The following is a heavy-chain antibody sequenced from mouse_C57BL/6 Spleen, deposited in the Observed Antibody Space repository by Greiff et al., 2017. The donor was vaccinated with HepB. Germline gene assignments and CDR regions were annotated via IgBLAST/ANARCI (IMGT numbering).Heavy chain of an antibody. Sequence: EVQLQQSGPELVKPGASVKISCKASGYTFTDYYMNWVKQSHGKSLEWIGDINPNNGGTSYNQKFKGKATLTVDKSSSTAYMGLRSLTSEDSAVYYCASDYYGSSLFAYWGQGTLVTVSA. CDR2: INPNNGGT. J-gene: IGHJ3*01. V-gene: IGHV1-26*01. CDR3: ASDYYGSSLFAY. CDR1: GYTFTDYY. D-gene: IGHD1-1*01.